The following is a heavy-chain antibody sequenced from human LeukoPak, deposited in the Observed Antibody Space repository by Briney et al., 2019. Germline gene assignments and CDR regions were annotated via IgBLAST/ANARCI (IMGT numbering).Heavy chain of an antibody. Sequence: ASVKVSCKASGYTFTGYYMHWVRQAPGQGLEWMGWINPNSGGTNYAQKFQGRVTMTRDTSISTAYMELSRLRSEDTAVYYCARNTGHRLVGTTNYFDYWGQGTLVTVSS. CDR2: INPNSGGT. V-gene: IGHV1-2*02. J-gene: IGHJ4*02. D-gene: IGHD1-26*01. CDR1: GYTFTGYY. CDR3: ARNTGHRLVGTTNYFDY.